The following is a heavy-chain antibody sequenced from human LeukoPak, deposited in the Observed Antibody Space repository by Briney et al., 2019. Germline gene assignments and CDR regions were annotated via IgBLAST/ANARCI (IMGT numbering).Heavy chain of an antibody. CDR1: GYTFTDYY. Sequence: ASVKASCKVSGYTFTDYYMHWVQRAPGKGLEWMGLVDPEDGETIYAEKFQGRVTITADTSTDTAYMELSSLRSEDTAVYYCARVWQLDPSSSSSYYYYYMDVWGKGTTVTVSS. D-gene: IGHD6-6*01. CDR2: VDPEDGET. V-gene: IGHV1-69-2*01. J-gene: IGHJ6*03. CDR3: ARVWQLDPSSSSSYYYYYMDV.